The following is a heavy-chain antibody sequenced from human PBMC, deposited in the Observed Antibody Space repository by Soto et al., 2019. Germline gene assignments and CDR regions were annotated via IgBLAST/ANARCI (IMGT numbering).Heavy chain of an antibody. V-gene: IGHV3-23*01. D-gene: IGHD2-8*01. J-gene: IGHJ6*02. CDR3: AKDPPVSCSTNGVCPRDDMDV. CDR2: ISGTSGHT. CDR1: GFKFDRYA. Sequence: EAQLLESGGGLVQPGGSLRLSCVASGFKFDRYAMSWVRQAPGKGLEWVSSISGTSGHTYYADSVRGRFTISRENSNNTLFLQMSSLRVEDTAVYYCAKDPPVSCSTNGVCPRDDMDVWGQGTTVTVSS.